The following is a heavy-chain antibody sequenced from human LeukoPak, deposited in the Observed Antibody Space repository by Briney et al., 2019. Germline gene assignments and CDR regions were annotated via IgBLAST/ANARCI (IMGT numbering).Heavy chain of an antibody. D-gene: IGHD5-18*01. CDR2: ISGSGGST. V-gene: IGHV3-23*01. CDR1: GFTVSSNY. Sequence: PGGSLRLSCAASGFTVSSNYMSWVRQAPGKGLEWVSAISGSGGSTYYADSVKGRFTISRDNSKNTLYLQMNSLRAEDTAVYYCAKARYSYGWFDYWGQGTLVTVSS. J-gene: IGHJ4*02. CDR3: AKARYSYGWFDY.